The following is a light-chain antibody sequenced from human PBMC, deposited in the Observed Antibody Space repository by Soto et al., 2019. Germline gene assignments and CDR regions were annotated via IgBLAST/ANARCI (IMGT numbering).Light chain of an antibody. CDR2: GAS. V-gene: IGKV3-11*01. J-gene: IGKJ1*01. CDR3: QKYNSAPRT. Sequence: EIVLTQSPASLSLSPGERATLSCRASQSVDSYLVWYQQKPGQAPRLLISGASNRATGIAARFSGSGSGTDFTLTINSLEPEDVATYYCQKYNSAPRTFGQGTKVDI. CDR1: QSVDSY.